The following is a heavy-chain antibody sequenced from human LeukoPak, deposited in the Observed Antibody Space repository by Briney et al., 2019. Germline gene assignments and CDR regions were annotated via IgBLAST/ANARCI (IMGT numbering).Heavy chain of an antibody. Sequence: GGSLRLSCAASGFTFSSYAMSWVRQAPGKGLEWVSSVSGSGGYTYYAGSVKGRFTISRDNSKDTLYLQMNSLRAEDTAIYYCAKDRPNYYDSSGHYYRRDGDYWGQGTLVTVSS. CDR2: VSGSGGYT. D-gene: IGHD3-22*01. V-gene: IGHV3-23*01. CDR1: GFTFSSYA. CDR3: AKDRPNYYDSSGHYYRRDGDY. J-gene: IGHJ4*02.